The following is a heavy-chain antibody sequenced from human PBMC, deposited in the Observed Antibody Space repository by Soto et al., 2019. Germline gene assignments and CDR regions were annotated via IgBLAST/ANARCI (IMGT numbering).Heavy chain of an antibody. D-gene: IGHD6-13*01. V-gene: IGHV4-4*07. CDR2: IYTSGIT. CDR3: ARQTTYSSSWYDA. J-gene: IGHJ5*02. Sequence: SGTLSLPFSVSGASIGSYYWSWIRQSAGRGLEWIGRIYTSGITNYNPSLKSRVSMSVDTSKKQFSLKLTSVTAADTAAYYCARQTTYSSSWYDAWGQGTLVTVSS. CDR1: GASIGSYY.